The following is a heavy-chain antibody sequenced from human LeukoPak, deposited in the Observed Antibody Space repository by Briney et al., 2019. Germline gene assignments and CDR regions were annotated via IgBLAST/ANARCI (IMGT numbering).Heavy chain of an antibody. D-gene: IGHD6-19*01. CDR1: GGSIGSYY. V-gene: IGHV4-4*09. Sequence: SETLSLTCTVSGGSIGSYYWSWIRQPPGKGLEWIGYIYTSGSTNYNPSLKSRVTISVDTSKNQFSLKLSSVTAADTAVYYCARLVAVAEWFDPWGQGTLVTVSS. J-gene: IGHJ5*02. CDR2: IYTSGST. CDR3: ARLVAVAEWFDP.